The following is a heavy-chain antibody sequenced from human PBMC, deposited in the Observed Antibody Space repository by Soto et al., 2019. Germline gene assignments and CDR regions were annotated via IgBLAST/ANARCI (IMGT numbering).Heavy chain of an antibody. Sequence: EVQLVESGGGLVKPGGSLRLSCVASDFTFTNAWMNWVRQTPGKGLEWVGHIKGKADGGTIEYAAPVKGRFTISRDDSKNTLYLQMTSLKTEDTAVYYCSTLTMVEWGDYWGPGTLVTVSS. J-gene: IGHJ4*02. CDR3: STLTMVEWGDY. CDR2: IKGKADGGTI. CDR1: DFTFTNAW. D-gene: IGHD2-8*01. V-gene: IGHV3-15*07.